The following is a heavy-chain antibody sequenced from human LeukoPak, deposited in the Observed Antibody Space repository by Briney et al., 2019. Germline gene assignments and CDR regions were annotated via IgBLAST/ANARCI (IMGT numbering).Heavy chain of an antibody. D-gene: IGHD3-10*01. CDR1: GGSISSYY. CDR3: ARDPSGNWFDP. J-gene: IGHJ5*02. Sequence: SETLSLTCTVSGGSISSYYWSWIRQPPGKGLEWIGYIYYSGSTTYNPSLKSQVTISVDTSKNQFSLKLSSVTAADTALYYCARDPSGNWFDPWGQGTLVTVSS. V-gene: IGHV4-59*01. CDR2: IYYSGST.